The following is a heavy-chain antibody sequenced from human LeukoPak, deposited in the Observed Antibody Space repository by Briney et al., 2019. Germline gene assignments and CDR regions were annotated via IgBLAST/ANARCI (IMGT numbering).Heavy chain of an antibody. V-gene: IGHV3-7*01. CDR1: GFTFSSFY. J-gene: IGHJ6*03. D-gene: IGHD3-3*01. CDR2: IDKDGSEK. Sequence: GGSLRLSCAASGFTFSSFYMNWIRQAPGKGLKWVATIDKDGSEKYYVDSVKGRFTISRDNAKNSLSLEMNSLRVEDTAVCYCARIFGYYYYYLDVWGKGTPVTISS. CDR3: ARIFGYYYYYLDV.